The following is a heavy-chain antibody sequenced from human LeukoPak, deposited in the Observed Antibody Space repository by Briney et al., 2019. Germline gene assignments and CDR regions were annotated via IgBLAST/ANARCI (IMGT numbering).Heavy chain of an antibody. CDR3: ARGSSWYNVPTHEYFQY. D-gene: IGHD6-13*01. Sequence: SETLSLTCTVSSGSVTSSSYYWAWIRQPPGKGLEWIGSTYYSGSTYYNPALKSRVTISVDTSKNQFSLKLSSLTAADTAVYYCARGSSWYNVPTHEYFQYWGQGTLVIASS. CDR2: TYYSGST. J-gene: IGHJ1*01. CDR1: SGSVTSSSYY. V-gene: IGHV4-39*07.